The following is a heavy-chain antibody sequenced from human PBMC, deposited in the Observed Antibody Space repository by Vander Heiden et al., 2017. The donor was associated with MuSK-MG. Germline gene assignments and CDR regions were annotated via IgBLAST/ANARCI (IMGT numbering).Heavy chain of an antibody. CDR1: GFTFDDYA. J-gene: IGHJ6*03. Sequence: EVQLVESGGVVVQPGGSLRLSCAASGFTFDDYAMHWVRQAPGKGLEWVSLISWDGGSTYYADSVKGRFTISRDNSKNSLYLQMNSLRAEDTALYYCAKGARYNWNDVRDYYYMDVWGQGTTVTVSS. CDR2: ISWDGGST. V-gene: IGHV3-43D*04. D-gene: IGHD1-20*01. CDR3: AKGARYNWNDVRDYYYMDV.